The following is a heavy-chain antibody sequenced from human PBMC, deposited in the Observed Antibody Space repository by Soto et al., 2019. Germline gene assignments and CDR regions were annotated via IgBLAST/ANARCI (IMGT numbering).Heavy chain of an antibody. CDR1: GASVSTAY. J-gene: IGHJ4*02. CDR2: IHASGTT. Sequence: QVQLQESGPGLVKPSETLSLTCTVSGASVSTAYWNWVRQAAGNRLEWIGRIHASGTTNYNPSLRRRVTMSVDTAKNQFSLKGSSVTAADTAVYSCARDLHGLGDSGGVIDSGGQGTLVSVSS. V-gene: IGHV4-4*07. CDR3: ARDLHGLGDSGGVIDS. D-gene: IGHD3-16*01.